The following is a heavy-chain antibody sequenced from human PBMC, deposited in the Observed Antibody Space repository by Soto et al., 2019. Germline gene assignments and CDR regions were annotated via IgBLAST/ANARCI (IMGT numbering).Heavy chain of an antibody. J-gene: IGHJ6*03. D-gene: IGHD2-15*01. CDR2: MNPNTGNT. V-gene: IGHV1-8*01. CDR3: ASRGFCSGGSCYINYYYYMDV. CDR1: GYTFTSYD. Sequence: QVQLVQSGAEVKKPGASVKVSCKASGYTFTSYDINWVRQATGQGLEWMGWMNPNTGNTGYAQKFQGRVTMTRNTSISTAYMELSSLGSEDTAVYYCASRGFCSGGSCYINYYYYMDVWGKGTTVTVSS.